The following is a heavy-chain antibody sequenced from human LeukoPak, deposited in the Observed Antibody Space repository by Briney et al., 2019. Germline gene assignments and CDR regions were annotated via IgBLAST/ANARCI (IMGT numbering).Heavy chain of an antibody. CDR2: ISSSSSYT. V-gene: IGHV3-11*06. Sequence: AGSLRLSCAASGFTFSDYYMSWIRQAPGKGLDWVSYISSSSSYTNYADSVKGRFTISRDNAKNSLYLQMNSLRAEDTAVYYCARARPTEGPYGMDVWGKGTTVTVSS. CDR3: ARARPTEGPYGMDV. D-gene: IGHD1-14*01. J-gene: IGHJ6*04. CDR1: GFTFSDYY.